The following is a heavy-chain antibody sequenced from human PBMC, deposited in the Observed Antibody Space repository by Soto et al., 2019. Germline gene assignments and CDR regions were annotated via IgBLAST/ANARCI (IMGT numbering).Heavy chain of an antibody. V-gene: IGHV3-30-3*01. J-gene: IGHJ4*02. CDR3: ARGRSTVTTAMYY. CDR1: GFTFSSYA. D-gene: IGHD4-17*01. Sequence: SLRLSCAASGFTFSSYAMHWVRQAPGKGLEWVAVISYDGSNKYYADSVKGRFTISRDNSKNTLYLQMNSLRAEDTAVYYCARGRSTVTTAMYYWGQGTLVTVSS. CDR2: ISYDGSNK.